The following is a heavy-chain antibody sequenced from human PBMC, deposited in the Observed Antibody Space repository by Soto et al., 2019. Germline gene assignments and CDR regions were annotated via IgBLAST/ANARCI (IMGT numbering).Heavy chain of an antibody. V-gene: IGHV4-30-4*01. Sequence: SETLSLTCTVSGGSISSDDSYWSWIRQSPGRGLEWIGYIYFSGDTYYNPSLRSRLTISIDASKNQFSLQLRSVTAADTAVYYCARSTGRHWGPGTLVTVSS. CDR2: IYFSGDT. CDR3: ARSTGRH. J-gene: IGHJ4*02. CDR1: GGSISSDDSY.